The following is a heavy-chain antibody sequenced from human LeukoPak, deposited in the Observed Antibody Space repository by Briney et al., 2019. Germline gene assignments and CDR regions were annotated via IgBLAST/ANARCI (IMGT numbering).Heavy chain of an antibody. J-gene: IGHJ6*02. CDR1: GFTFSSYA. CDR3: ARAPYYYEYYYYGMDV. Sequence: GGSLRLSCAASGFTFSSYAMHWVRQAPGKGLVWVSRINSDGSSTSYADSVKGRFTISRDNAKNTLYLQMNSLRAEDTAVYYCARAPYYYEYYYYGMDVWGQGTTVTVSS. V-gene: IGHV3-74*01. CDR2: INSDGSST. D-gene: IGHD3-22*01.